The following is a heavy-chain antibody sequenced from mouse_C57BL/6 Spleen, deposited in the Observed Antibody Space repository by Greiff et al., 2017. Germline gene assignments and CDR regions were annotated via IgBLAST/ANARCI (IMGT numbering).Heavy chain of an antibody. CDR1: GYSITSGYD. Sequence: EVKLVESGPGMVKPSQSLSLTCTVTGYSITSGYDWHWIRHFPGNKLEWMGYISYSGSTNYNPSLKSRISITHDTSKNHFFLKLNSVTTEDTATYYCARGLDYRGFAYWGQGTLVTVSA. D-gene: IGHD2-4*01. V-gene: IGHV3-1*01. CDR3: ARGLDYRGFAY. J-gene: IGHJ3*01. CDR2: ISYSGST.